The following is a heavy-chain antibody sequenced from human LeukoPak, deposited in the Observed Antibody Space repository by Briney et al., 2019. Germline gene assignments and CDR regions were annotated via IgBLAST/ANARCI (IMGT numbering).Heavy chain of an antibody. CDR3: ARESTGGSLEIDY. J-gene: IGHJ4*02. CDR2: ISAYNGDT. CDR1: GYTFNTYG. V-gene: IGHV1-18*01. D-gene: IGHD2-8*02. Sequence: ASVKVCCKASGYTFNTYGIIWVRQAPGQGLEWMGWISAYNGDTTYAQKLQGRVTLTTDASTSTAYMELRSLRSDDTAVYYCARESTGGSLEIDYWGQGTLVTVSS.